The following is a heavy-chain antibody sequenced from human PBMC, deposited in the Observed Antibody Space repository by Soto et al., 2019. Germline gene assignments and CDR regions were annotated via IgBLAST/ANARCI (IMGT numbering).Heavy chain of an antibody. CDR2: IYYSGST. V-gene: IGHV4-39*01. J-gene: IGHJ5*02. CDR3: ARQYYYGSGSYYYGGFAP. D-gene: IGHD3-10*01. Sequence: PSETLSLTCTVSGGSISSSSYYWGWIRQPPGKGLEWIGSIYYSGSTYYNPSLKSRVTISVDTSKNQFSLKLSSVTAADTAVYYCARQYYYGSGSYYYGGFAPWGQGTLVTVSS. CDR1: GGSISSSSYY.